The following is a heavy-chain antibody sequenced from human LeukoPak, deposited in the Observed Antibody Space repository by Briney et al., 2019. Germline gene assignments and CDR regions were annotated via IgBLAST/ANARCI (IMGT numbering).Heavy chain of an antibody. V-gene: IGHV3-23*01. J-gene: IGHJ4*02. CDR3: ATLYSRYSDY. CDR2: ISGSST. D-gene: IGHD3-22*01. CDR1: GFTLSNYA. Sequence: QPGGSLRLSCAASGFTLSNYALSWVRQAPGKGLEWVSAISGSSTLYADSVKGRFTISRDNSRNTVYLQMNSLRVEDTAIYYCATLYSRYSDYWGQGTLVTDS.